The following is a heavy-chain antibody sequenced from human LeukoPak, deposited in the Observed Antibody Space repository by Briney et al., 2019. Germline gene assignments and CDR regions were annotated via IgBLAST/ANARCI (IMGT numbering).Heavy chain of an antibody. J-gene: IGHJ4*02. CDR2: IWYDGSNK. CDR1: GFTFGSYG. CDR3: ARDSLSNWNYESCVDY. Sequence: GGSLRLSCAASGFTFGSYGMHWVRQAPGKGLEWVAVIWYDGSNKYYADSVKGRFTISRDNSKNTLYLQMNSLRAEDTAVYYCARDSLSNWNYESCVDYWGQGTLVTVSS. V-gene: IGHV3-33*01. D-gene: IGHD1-7*01.